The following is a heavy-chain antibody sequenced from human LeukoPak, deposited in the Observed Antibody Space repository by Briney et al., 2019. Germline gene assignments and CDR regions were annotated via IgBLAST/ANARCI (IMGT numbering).Heavy chain of an antibody. V-gene: IGHV1-46*01. D-gene: IGHD3-9*01. Sequence: ASVKLSCKASGSTFTNSYIHWVRQAPGQVLEWRGLINPDGGNTNYAKHCQKRVTLTRDTSIRTAYMEVSRLSSDDAAVSYCARSPDILTGENFDYWGQGTLVTVSS. CDR1: GSTFTNSY. CDR3: ARSPDILTGENFDY. CDR2: INPDGGNT. J-gene: IGHJ4*02.